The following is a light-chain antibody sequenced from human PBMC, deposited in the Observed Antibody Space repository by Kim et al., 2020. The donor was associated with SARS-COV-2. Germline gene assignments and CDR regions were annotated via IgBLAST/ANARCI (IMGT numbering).Light chain of an antibody. CDR1: SSNIGAGYD. CDR3: QSYDSSLSGVV. J-gene: IGLJ2*01. V-gene: IGLV1-40*01. CDR2: GNR. Sequence: RVTIPCTGTSSNIGAGYDVNWTQQLPGTAPKPPFNGNRNRPSGAPDRFSGSESGTSASLAITGLQAEDEADYYCQSYDSSLSGVVFGGGTQLTVL.